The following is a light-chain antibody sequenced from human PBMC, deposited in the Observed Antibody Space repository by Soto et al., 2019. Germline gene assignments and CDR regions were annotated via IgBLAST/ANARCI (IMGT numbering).Light chain of an antibody. J-gene: IGLJ1*01. Sequence: HSALTQPASVSGSSGRSITISCTGTSSDVGRYNFVSWYQQHPGNAPKLLIYAVSDRPSGVSTRFSGSKSGNTASLAISGLQAEDEAVYYCSSFSSSSTQVFGTGTKLTVL. CDR1: SSDVGRYNF. CDR3: SSFSSSSTQV. V-gene: IGLV2-14*03. CDR2: AVS.